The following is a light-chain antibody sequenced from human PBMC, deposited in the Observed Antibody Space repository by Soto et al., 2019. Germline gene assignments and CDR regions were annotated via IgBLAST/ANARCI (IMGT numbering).Light chain of an antibody. Sequence: SYELTQPPSVSVAPGQTATISCGGNNIGRKTVHWYQQKPGQAPVLVVYDDSDRPSGIPERFSGSNSGNTATLTISGVEAGDEADYYCQVWHTSSDHHVVFGGGTKLTVL. CDR1: NIGRKT. CDR2: DDS. CDR3: QVWHTSSDHHVV. V-gene: IGLV3-21*02. J-gene: IGLJ2*01.